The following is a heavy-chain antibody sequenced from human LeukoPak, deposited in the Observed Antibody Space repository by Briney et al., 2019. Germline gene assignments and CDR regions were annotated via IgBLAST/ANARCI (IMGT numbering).Heavy chain of an antibody. CDR1: GFTFSNYD. Sequence: GSLRLSCAASGFTFSNYDMHWVRQTPGKGLEWVASIQYDGTNKYYTDSVKGRFTISRDNSKNTLYLQMNSLRGEDTAVYFCATPSDFLDYWGQGTLVTVSS. V-gene: IGHV3-30*02. J-gene: IGHJ4*02. CDR2: IQYDGTNK. D-gene: IGHD3-10*01. CDR3: ATPSDFLDY.